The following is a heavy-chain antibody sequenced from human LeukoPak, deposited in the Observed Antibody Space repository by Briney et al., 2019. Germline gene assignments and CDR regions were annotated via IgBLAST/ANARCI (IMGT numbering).Heavy chain of an antibody. CDR1: GGSFSGYY. Sequence: SETLSLTCAVYGGSFSGYYWSWIRQPPGKGLEWIGEINHSGSTNYDPSLKSRVTISVDTSKNQFSLKLSSVTAADTAVYYCARGVLGYGSGGSCYYYGMDVWGQGTTVTVSS. CDR2: INHSGST. D-gene: IGHD2-15*01. J-gene: IGHJ6*02. V-gene: IGHV4-34*01. CDR3: ARGVLGYGSGGSCYYYGMDV.